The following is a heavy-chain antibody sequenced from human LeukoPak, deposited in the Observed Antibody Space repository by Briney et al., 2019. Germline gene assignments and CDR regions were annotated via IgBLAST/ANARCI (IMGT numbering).Heavy chain of an antibody. D-gene: IGHD6-6*01. Sequence: DPSETLSLTCTVSGGSVSGGSYYWSWIRQPPGKGLEWIGYIYYSGSTNYNPSLKSRVTIAVDTSKSQCSLKLRSVTAADTAVYYCARVRSSDDAFDIWGQGTMVTVSS. CDR2: IYYSGST. V-gene: IGHV4-61*01. CDR3: ARVRSSDDAFDI. J-gene: IGHJ3*02. CDR1: GGSVSGGSYY.